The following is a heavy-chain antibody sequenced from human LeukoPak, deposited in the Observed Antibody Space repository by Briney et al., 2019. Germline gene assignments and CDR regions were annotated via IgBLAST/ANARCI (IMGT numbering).Heavy chain of an antibody. CDR1: GGSISSSSYY. CDR3: ARDYYDSSGYFQPTWSHPFDY. J-gene: IGHJ4*02. CDR2: IYYSGST. D-gene: IGHD3-22*01. V-gene: IGHV4-39*01. Sequence: PSETLSLTCTVSGGSISSSSYYWGWIRQPPGKGLEWIGSIYYSGSTYYNPSLKSRVTISVDPSKNQFSLKLSSVTAADTAVYYCARDYYDSSGYFQPTWSHPFDYWGQGTLVTVSS.